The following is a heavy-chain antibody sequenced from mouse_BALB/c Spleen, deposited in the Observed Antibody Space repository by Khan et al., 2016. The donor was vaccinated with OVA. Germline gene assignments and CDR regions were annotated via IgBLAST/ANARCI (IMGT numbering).Heavy chain of an antibody. CDR2: IYPGSGST. Sequence: QVQLQQSGAELVKPGTSVKLSCKASGYNFTSYWINWVKLRPGQGLEWSGNIYPGSGSTNYNEKFKSKATLTVDTSSSTADMQLSSMASEDSATYYCARSTSWVFGYFVYWGQGTTLTVSS. J-gene: IGHJ2*01. V-gene: IGHV1-55*01. CDR3: ARSTSWVFGYFVY. CDR1: GYNFTSYW.